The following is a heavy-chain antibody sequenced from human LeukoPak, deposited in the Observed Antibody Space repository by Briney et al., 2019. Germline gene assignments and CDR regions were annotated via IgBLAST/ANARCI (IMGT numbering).Heavy chain of an antibody. CDR2: TYYRSKLYN. CDR1: GDSLPSRSAA. V-gene: IGHV6-1*01. J-gene: IGHJ5*02. Sequence: SLTLSLTCAICGDSLPSRSAAWNWVRQTPARGLEWLGRTYYRSKLYNDYAESVKSRISINPDTYKNQSSLQLISVTPADTAVYYCARVTFEQQVYWFDPCGQGTPVTVSS. D-gene: IGHD6-13*01. CDR3: ARVTFEQQVYWFDP.